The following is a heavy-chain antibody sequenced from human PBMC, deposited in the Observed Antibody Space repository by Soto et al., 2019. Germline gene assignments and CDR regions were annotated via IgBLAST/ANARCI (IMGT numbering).Heavy chain of an antibody. CDR1: GYTFTSYY. Sequence: QVHLEQSGAEVRKPGASVKVSCKASGYTFTSYYIHWVRQAPGQGLEWMGVINPTDTSTTYAQIFQGRVTMTRDTSTSTVYMELRSLKSEDTAIYYCAREAQTGAGYQYPGMDVWGQGTTVTVS. CDR2: INPTDTST. CDR3: AREAQTGAGYQYPGMDV. V-gene: IGHV1-46*01. J-gene: IGHJ6*02. D-gene: IGHD7-27*01.